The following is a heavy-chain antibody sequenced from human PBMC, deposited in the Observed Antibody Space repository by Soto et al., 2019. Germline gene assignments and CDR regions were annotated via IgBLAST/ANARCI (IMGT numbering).Heavy chain of an antibody. Sequence: ASVKVSCKASGYTFTSYGISWVRQAPGQGLEWMGWISAYNGNTNYAQKLQGRVTMTTDTSTNTAYMELRSLRSDDTAVYYCARVLYGEPYYYYGMDVWGQGTTVTVSS. D-gene: IGHD4-17*01. CDR3: ARVLYGEPYYYYGMDV. CDR1: GYTFTSYG. V-gene: IGHV1-18*04. J-gene: IGHJ6*02. CDR2: ISAYNGNT.